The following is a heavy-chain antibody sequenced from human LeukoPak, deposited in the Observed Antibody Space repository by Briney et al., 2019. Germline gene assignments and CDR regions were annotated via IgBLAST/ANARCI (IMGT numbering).Heavy chain of an antibody. CDR1: GFTFSSYA. J-gene: IGHJ4*02. V-gene: IGHV3-64*01. CDR2: ISSKGDST. CDR3: ARGSSDYEHYFDY. D-gene: IGHD5-12*01. Sequence: PGGSLRLSCAASGFTFSSYAMHWVRQAPGKGLEYVSAISSKGDSTYYANSVKGRFTISRDNSKNTLYLQMGSLRAEDMAVYYCARGSSDYEHYFDYWGQGTLVTVSS.